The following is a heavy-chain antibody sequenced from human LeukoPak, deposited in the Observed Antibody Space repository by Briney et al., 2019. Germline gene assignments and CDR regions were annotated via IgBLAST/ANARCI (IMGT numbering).Heavy chain of an antibody. D-gene: IGHD3-10*01. CDR1: GYSFTTYW. CDR2: VFPGDSNT. Sequence: GESLKISCKTSGYSFTTYWIAWVRQMPGKGLEWMGIVFPGDSNTKYSPSFQGQVTVSADKSISTAYLQWSSLKASDTAMYYCASSSYYYGSGSYYNWFDPWGQGTLVTVSS. J-gene: IGHJ5*02. CDR3: ASSSYYYGSGSYYNWFDP. V-gene: IGHV5-51*01.